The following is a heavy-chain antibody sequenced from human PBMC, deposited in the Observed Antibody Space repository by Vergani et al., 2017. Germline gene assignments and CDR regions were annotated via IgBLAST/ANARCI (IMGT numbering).Heavy chain of an antibody. CDR2: ISGSGGST. CDR1: GFTFSSYA. J-gene: IGHJ3*02. V-gene: IGHV3-23*01. D-gene: IGHD3-3*01. Sequence: EVQLLESGGGLVQPGGSLRLSCAASGFTFSSYAMSWVRQAPGKGLEWVSAISGSGGSTYYADSVKGRFTISRDNAKNSLYLQMNSLRAEDTAVYYCARKGTIFGVVILGAFDIWGQGTMVTVSS. CDR3: ARKGTIFGVVILGAFDI.